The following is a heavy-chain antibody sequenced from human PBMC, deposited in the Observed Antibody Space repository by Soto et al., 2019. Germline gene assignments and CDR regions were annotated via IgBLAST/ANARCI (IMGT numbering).Heavy chain of an antibody. Sequence: SETLSLTCTVSGGSITNYYWSWIRQPAGEGLEWIGRIYTKERTNYNLSFKSRVTMSVDTSKNQFSLKLNAVTAADTAVYYCARDDYKDGGNNWFDPWGQGTLVTVSS. CDR1: GGSITNYY. J-gene: IGHJ5*02. D-gene: IGHD3-16*01. V-gene: IGHV4-4*07. CDR3: ARDDYKDGGNNWFDP. CDR2: IYTKERT.